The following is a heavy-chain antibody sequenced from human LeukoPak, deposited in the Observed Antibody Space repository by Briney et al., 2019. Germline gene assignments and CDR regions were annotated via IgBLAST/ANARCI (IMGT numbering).Heavy chain of an antibody. CDR3: ARAFTIFGVVDV. V-gene: IGHV4-61*01. CDR1: GGSVSSGSDY. CDR2: IYYTGST. Sequence: ETLSLTCTVSGGSVSSGSDYWSWIRQPPGKGLEWIGYIYYTGSTNYNPSLKSRVIISVDTSKNQFFLKLNSVTAADMAVYYCARAFTIFGVVDVWGQGTTVTVSS. J-gene: IGHJ6*02. D-gene: IGHD3-3*01.